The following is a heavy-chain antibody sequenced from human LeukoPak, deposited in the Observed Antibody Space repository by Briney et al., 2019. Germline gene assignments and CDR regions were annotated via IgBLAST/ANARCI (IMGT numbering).Heavy chain of an antibody. CDR2: ISSSSSYI. J-gene: IGHJ4*02. Sequence: GGSLRLSCAASGFTFSSYSMNWVRQAPGKGLEWVSSISSSSSYIYYADSVKGRFTISRDNAKNSLYLQMNSLRAEDTAVYYCARHDPRSSGWCVTGIPFDYWGQGTLVTVSS. CDR1: GFTFSSYS. V-gene: IGHV3-21*01. CDR3: ARHDPRSSGWCVTGIPFDY. D-gene: IGHD6-19*01.